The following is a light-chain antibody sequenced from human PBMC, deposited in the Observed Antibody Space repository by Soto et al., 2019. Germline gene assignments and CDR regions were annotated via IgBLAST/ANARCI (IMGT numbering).Light chain of an antibody. Sequence: EIVLTQSPGTLSLSPGERATLSCRASQTLSSNYLAWYQQKPAQAPRLLIYGASSRATGIPDRLSGSASGTDFTLTISRLEPEDFAVYYCQQYGGSPSITFGPGTRLEIK. CDR2: GAS. V-gene: IGKV3-20*01. J-gene: IGKJ5*01. CDR1: QTLSSNY. CDR3: QQYGGSPSIT.